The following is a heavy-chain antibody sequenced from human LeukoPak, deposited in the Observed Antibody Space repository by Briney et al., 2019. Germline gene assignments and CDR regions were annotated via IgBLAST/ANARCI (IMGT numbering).Heavy chain of an antibody. V-gene: IGHV3-73*01. CDR1: GFTFSGSA. J-gene: IGHJ4*02. CDR3: TRHDLIAASTYDY. CDR2: IRSKANSYAT. D-gene: IGHD6-13*01. Sequence: GGSLRLSCAASGFTFSGSAMHWVRQASGKGLEWVGRIRSKANSYATAYAASVKGRFTISRDDSKNTAYLQMNSLKTEDTAVYYCTRHDLIAASTYDYWGQGTLVTVSS.